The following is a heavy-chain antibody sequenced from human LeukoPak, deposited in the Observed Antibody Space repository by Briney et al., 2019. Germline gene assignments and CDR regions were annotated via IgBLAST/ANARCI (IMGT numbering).Heavy chain of an antibody. CDR3: AFPLRSDAFDI. CDR2: IIPIFGTA. D-gene: IGHD2-21*01. Sequence: GASVKVSCKATGGTFSSYAISWVRQAPGQGLEWMGGIIPIFGTANYAQKLQGRVTITADESTSTAYMELSSLRSEDTAVYYCAFPLRSDAFDIWGQGTMVTVSS. J-gene: IGHJ3*02. V-gene: IGHV1-69*13. CDR1: GGTFSSYA.